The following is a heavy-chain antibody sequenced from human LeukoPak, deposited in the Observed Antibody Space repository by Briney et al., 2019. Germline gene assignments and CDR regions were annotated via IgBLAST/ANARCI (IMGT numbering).Heavy chain of an antibody. D-gene: IGHD3-3*01. V-gene: IGHV4-39*07. CDR2: IYFSGST. CDR3: AQDTTTAYYDFWSGYLYYNWFDP. J-gene: IGHJ5*02. Sequence: SETLSLTCTVSGGSISSNSYYWGWIRQPPGKGLEWIGSIYFSGSTYYNPSLKSRVTISVDTSKNQFSLKLSSVTAADTAVYYCAQDTTTAYYDFWSGYLYYNWFDPWGQGTLVTVSS. CDR1: GGSISSNSYY.